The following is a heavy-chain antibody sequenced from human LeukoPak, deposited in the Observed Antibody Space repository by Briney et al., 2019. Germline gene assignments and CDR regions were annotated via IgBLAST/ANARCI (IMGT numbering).Heavy chain of an antibody. V-gene: IGHV3-7*01. CDR3: TRDRAYSTFDL. J-gene: IGHJ4*02. CDR1: GFSLKTSW. Sequence: GGSLRLSCAASGFSLKTSWIAWVRQAPGKGLEWVTNINEDGSRKNYVGSVKGRFTISRDSAKNSVYLQMNYLKVVDTAMYYCTRDRAYSTFDLWGQGTLVTVSS. CDR2: INEDGSRK. D-gene: IGHD2-21*01.